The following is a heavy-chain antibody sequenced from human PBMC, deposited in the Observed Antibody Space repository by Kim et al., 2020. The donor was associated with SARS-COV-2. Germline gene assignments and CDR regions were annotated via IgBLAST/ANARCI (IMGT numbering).Heavy chain of an antibody. J-gene: IGHJ5*02. Sequence: SVKVSCKASGGTFSSYAISWVRQAPGQGLEWMGRIIPILGIANYAQKFQGRVTITADKSTSTAYMELSSLRSEDTAVYYCARGPDCSGGSCYWFDPWGQ. CDR3: ARGPDCSGGSCYWFDP. CDR1: GGTFSSYA. V-gene: IGHV1-69*04. D-gene: IGHD2-15*01. CDR2: IIPILGIA.